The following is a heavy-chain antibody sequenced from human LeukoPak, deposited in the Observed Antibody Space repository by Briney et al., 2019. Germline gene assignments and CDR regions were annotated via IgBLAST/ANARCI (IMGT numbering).Heavy chain of an antibody. D-gene: IGHD2-2*01. CDR1: GGSISSYY. CDR2: IYTSGST. Sequence: SETLSLTCTVSGGSISSYYWSWIRRPAGKGLEWIGRIYTSGSTNYNPSLKSRVTMSVDTSKNQFSLKLSSVTAADTAVYYCARDLGYCSSTSCYYYYYYMDVWGKGTTVTVSS. J-gene: IGHJ6*03. V-gene: IGHV4-4*07. CDR3: ARDLGYCSSTSCYYYYYYMDV.